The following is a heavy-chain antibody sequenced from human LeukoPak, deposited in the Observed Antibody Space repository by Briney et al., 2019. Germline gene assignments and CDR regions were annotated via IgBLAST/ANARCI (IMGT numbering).Heavy chain of an antibody. Sequence: PGGSLRLSCAASGFTFSSYGMSWVRQAPGKGLEWVSAITGSGGTTYYADSLKGRFTISRDNSKNTLFLQMSSLRAEDTALYYCAKGRGWGHLVFDYWGQGSLVTVSS. D-gene: IGHD6-6*01. J-gene: IGHJ4*02. V-gene: IGHV3-23*01. CDR2: ITGSGGTT. CDR1: GFTFSSYG. CDR3: AKGRGWGHLVFDY.